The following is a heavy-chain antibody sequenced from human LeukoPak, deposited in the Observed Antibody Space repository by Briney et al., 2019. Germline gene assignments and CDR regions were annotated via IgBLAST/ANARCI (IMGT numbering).Heavy chain of an antibody. CDR1: GFTFSSYG. D-gene: IGHD4-11*01. V-gene: IGHV3-30*02. J-gene: IGHJ4*02. CDR2: IRYDGSNK. Sequence: PGGSLRLSCAASGFTFSSYGMHWVRQAPGKGLEWVAFIRYDGSNKYYADPVKGRFTISRDNSKNTLYLQMNSLRAEDTAVYYCAKCSGRGYSNKPSNFDYWGQGTLVTVSS. CDR3: AKCSGRGYSNKPSNFDY.